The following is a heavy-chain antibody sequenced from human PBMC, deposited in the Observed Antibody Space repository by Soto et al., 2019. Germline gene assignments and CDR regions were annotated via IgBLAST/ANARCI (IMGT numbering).Heavy chain of an antibody. V-gene: IGHV1-2*04. Sequence: ASVKVSCKASGYTFTGYYMHWVRQAPGQGLEWMGWINPNSGGTNYAQKFQGWVTMTRDTSISTAYMELSRLRSDDTAVYYCARDAGLDYGDDDYWGQGTLVTVSS. CDR3: ARDAGLDYGDDDY. CDR2: INPNSGGT. D-gene: IGHD4-17*01. J-gene: IGHJ4*02. CDR1: GYTFTGYY.